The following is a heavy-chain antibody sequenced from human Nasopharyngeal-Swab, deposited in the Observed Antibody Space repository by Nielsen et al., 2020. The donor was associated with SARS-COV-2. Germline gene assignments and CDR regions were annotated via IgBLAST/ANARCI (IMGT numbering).Heavy chain of an antibody. CDR2: INHSGST. CDR3: ARGGLSLGYSYDYYYYGMDV. CDR1: GGSFSGYY. V-gene: IGHV4-34*01. Sequence: GSLRLSCAVYGGSFSGYYWSWIRQPPGKGLEWIGEINHSGSTNYNPSLKSRVTISVDTSKNQFSLKLSSVTAADTAVYYCARGGLSLGYSYDYYYYGMDVWGQGTTVTVSS. J-gene: IGHJ6*02. D-gene: IGHD5-18*01.